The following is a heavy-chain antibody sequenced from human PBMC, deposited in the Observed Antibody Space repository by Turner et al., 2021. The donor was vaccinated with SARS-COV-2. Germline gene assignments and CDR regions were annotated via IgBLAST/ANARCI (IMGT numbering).Heavy chain of an antibody. CDR3: ARGGKDNQINANWYFDL. CDR2: IYSSGSP. CDR1: ADSIQSYY. D-gene: IGHD1-1*01. Sequence: AQLQESGPGLVRPSETLSLTSSVSADSIQSYYWAWIRQPPGMGPEWIGDIYSSGSPNYKPAMKSRVTIRTDTSKNQVILRLTYITAADTAMYFCARGGKDNQINANWYFDLWGRGIMVTVTS. J-gene: IGHJ2*01. V-gene: IGHV4-59*01.